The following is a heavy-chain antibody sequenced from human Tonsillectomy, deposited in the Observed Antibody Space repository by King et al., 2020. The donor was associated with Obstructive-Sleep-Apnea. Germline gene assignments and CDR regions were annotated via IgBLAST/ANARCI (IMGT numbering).Heavy chain of an antibody. CDR1: GGSISSSSYY. Sequence: QLQESGPGLVKPSETLSLTCTVSGGSISSSSYYWGWIRQPPGKGLEWIGSFYYSGSTFYNPSLKSRVTISVDTSENQFSLKLSSVTAADTAVYYCARQKGSGFYLDLNWFDPWGQGTLVTVSS. D-gene: IGHD3-22*01. J-gene: IGHJ5*02. CDR3: ARQKGSGFYLDLNWFDP. CDR2: FYYSGST. V-gene: IGHV4-39*01.